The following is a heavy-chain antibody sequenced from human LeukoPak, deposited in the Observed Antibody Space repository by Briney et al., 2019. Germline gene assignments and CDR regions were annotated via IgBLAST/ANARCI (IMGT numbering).Heavy chain of an antibody. D-gene: IGHD5-18*01. V-gene: IGHV3-7*01. J-gene: IGHJ5*02. CDR1: GFTISTST. Sequence: PGGSLRLSCAASGFTISTSTMSWVRQAPGKGLEWVAKMKEDGSEISYVDSVKGRFTISRDNAKNLMFLQMNSLRAGDTAVYYCARGGYSYFASWGQGTLVTVSS. CDR3: ARGGYSYFAS. CDR2: MKEDGSEI.